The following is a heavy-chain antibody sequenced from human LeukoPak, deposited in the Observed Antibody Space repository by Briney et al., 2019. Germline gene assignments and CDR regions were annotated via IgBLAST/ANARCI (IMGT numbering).Heavy chain of an antibody. J-gene: IGHJ4*02. CDR3: ARDRGADYGGNIDY. CDR1: GYSISSGYF. V-gene: IGHV4-38-2*02. Sequence: SETLSLTCTVSGYSISSGYFWGWIRQPPGKGLEWIGSIYHSGSTYYNPSLKSRVTISVDTSKNQFSLKLSSVTAADTAVYYCARDRGADYGGNIDYWGQGTLVTVSS. D-gene: IGHD4-23*01. CDR2: IYHSGST.